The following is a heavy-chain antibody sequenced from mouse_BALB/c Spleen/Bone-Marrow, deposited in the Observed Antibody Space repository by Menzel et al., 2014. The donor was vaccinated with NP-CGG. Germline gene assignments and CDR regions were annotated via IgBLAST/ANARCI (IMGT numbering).Heavy chain of an antibody. V-gene: IGHV1-54*03. Sequence: QVQLKDSGAELVRPGTSVKVSCKASGYAFTNYLIEWLKQRPGQGLELIGVINPGSGSTNYNEKFKGKATLTADKSSSTAYMQLSSLTSDDSAVYFCARGPTWYFDVWGAGTTVTVSS. CDR1: GYAFTNYL. D-gene: IGHD3-3*01. J-gene: IGHJ1*01. CDR2: INPGSGST. CDR3: ARGPTWYFDV.